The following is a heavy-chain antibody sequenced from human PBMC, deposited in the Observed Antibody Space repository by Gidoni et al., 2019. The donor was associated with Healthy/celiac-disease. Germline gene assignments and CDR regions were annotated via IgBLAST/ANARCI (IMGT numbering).Heavy chain of an antibody. D-gene: IGHD6-19*01. J-gene: IGHJ4*02. V-gene: IGHV4-4*02. Sequence: QAQLQESGPGLLKPSGTLSLPCAVSGGSISSSNWWSWVRQPPGKGLEWIGEIYHSGRTNYNPSLKSRVTRSVDKSKNQFSLKLSSVTAADTAVYYCARGEQWLVLALDYWGQGTLVTVSS. CDR2: IYHSGRT. CDR3: ARGEQWLVLALDY. CDR1: GGSISSSNW.